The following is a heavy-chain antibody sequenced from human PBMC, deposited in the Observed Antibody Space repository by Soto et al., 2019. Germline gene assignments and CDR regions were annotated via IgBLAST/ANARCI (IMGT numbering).Heavy chain of an antibody. Sequence: PGGSLRPSCVASGFNLNTYGIYWVRQAPGKGLQWVAQILYDGSKKHYADSVRGRFTITRDNSKYTVYLQMYSLRVDDTAMYYCVIELALMPDYWGQGTLVTVSS. CDR2: ILYDGSKK. D-gene: IGHD2-2*01. CDR1: GFNLNTYG. CDR3: VIELALMPDY. J-gene: IGHJ4*02. V-gene: IGHV3-30*02.